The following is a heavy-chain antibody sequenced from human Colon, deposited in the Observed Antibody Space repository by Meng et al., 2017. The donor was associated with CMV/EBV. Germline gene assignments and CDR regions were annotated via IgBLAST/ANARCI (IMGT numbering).Heavy chain of an antibody. CDR1: GYTFTNFG. Sequence: QVPPLHVGAEVKKPWSSVKVSLKTSGYTFTNFGISWVRQAPGQGLEWMAYISPYNGDTNYAQRFQGRVALTTDTSTSTVYMELGSLTSDDTAMYYCARELARGGYWGQGTLVTVSS. V-gene: IGHV1-18*04. CDR2: ISPYNGDT. J-gene: IGHJ4*02. CDR3: ARELARGGY.